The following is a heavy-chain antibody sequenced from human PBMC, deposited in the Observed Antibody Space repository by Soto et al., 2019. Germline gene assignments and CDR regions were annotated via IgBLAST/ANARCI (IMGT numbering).Heavy chain of an antibody. V-gene: IGHV3-7*01. CDR1: GFTFSNYW. J-gene: IGHJ4*02. CDR2: IKEDGSEK. Sequence: GGSLRLSCAASGFTFSNYWMSWVRQAPGKGLEWVANIKEDGSEKYYVDSVKGRFTISRDNAKNSLYLQMNSLRAEDTAVYYCARERELYYRWGQGTQVTVSS. CDR3: ARERELYYR. D-gene: IGHD1-26*01.